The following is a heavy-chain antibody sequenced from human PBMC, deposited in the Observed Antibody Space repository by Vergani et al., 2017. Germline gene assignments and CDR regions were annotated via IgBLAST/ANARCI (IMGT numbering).Heavy chain of an antibody. J-gene: IGHJ6*03. D-gene: IGHD2/OR15-2a*01. CDR3: AKDLGGCNSISCSYYMDV. Sequence: DVHLAESGGGFFQPGGSLRLSCSASGFSFNSYWMHWVRQVPGKGLLWVSRIKSDGSITAYADSVKGRFTISRDTSKKTLSLQMRSLRADDTAVYYCAKDLGGCNSISCSYYMDVWGKGTTVTV. V-gene: IGHV3-74*03. CDR1: GFSFNSYW. CDR2: IKSDGSIT.